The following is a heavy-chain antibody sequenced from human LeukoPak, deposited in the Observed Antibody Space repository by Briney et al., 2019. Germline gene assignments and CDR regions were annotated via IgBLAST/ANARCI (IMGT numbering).Heavy chain of an antibody. CDR3: AGGGEAARSLAY. CDR1: GVTSNY. J-gene: IGHJ4*02. D-gene: IGHD6-6*01. V-gene: IGHV3-66*02. CDR2: IYNGGTT. Sequence: GGSLRLSCAASGVTSNYMTWVRQAPGKGLEWVSVIYNGGTTYYADSVKGRSTISRDNSKSTLFVYLQINSLRTDDTALYYCAGGGEAARSLAYWGQGALVTVSS.